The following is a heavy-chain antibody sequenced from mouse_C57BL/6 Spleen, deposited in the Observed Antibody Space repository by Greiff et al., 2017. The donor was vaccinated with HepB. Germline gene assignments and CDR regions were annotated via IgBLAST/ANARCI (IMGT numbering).Heavy chain of an antibody. Sequence: VQLQQSGPELVKPGASVKISCKASGYTFTDYYMNWVKQSHGKSLEWIGDINPNNGGTSYNQKFKGKATLTVDKSSSTAYMELRSLTSEDSAVYYCARRIWLRQGFDYWGQGTTLTVSS. CDR2: INPNNGGT. CDR3: ARRIWLRQGFDY. D-gene: IGHD2-2*01. CDR1: GYTFTDYY. V-gene: IGHV1-26*01. J-gene: IGHJ2*01.